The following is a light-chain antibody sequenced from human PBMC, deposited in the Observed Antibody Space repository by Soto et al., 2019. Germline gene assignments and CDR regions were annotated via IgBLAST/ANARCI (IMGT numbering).Light chain of an antibody. Sequence: DIQMTQSPSTLSASVGDRVTITCRASQSISSWLAWYQQKPGKAPKLLIYKASSLESGVPSRFSGSVAGTEVSLTISSLQPDDFATYYCQHYNSYPFTFGPGTKVDIK. J-gene: IGKJ3*01. V-gene: IGKV1-5*03. CDR3: QHYNSYPFT. CDR2: KAS. CDR1: QSISSW.